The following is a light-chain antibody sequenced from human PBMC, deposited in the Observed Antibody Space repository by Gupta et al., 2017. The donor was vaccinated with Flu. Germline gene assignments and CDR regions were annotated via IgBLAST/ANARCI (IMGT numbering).Light chain of an antibody. CDR2: NAS. J-gene: IGKJ1*01. CDR1: QSISSC. CDR3: QQYNSYSWT. Sequence: PATLSASVGDRVTITCRASQSISSCLAWFLHKPGKAPKPLIYNASNLEDGVPSRFSGRGSGTEFTLTISSLQPDDYATYCCQQYNSYSWTFGQGTRVEI. V-gene: IGKV1-5*03.